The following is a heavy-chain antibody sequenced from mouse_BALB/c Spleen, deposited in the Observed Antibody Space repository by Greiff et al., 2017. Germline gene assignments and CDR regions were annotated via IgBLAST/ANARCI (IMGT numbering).Heavy chain of an antibody. Sequence: VQLKESGPGLVKPSQSLSLTCTVTGYSITSDYAWNWIRQFPGNKLEWMGYISYSGSTSYNPSLKSRISITRDTSKNQFFLQLNSVTTEDTATYYCARDYDYDAWFAYWGQGTLVTVSA. V-gene: IGHV3-2*02. J-gene: IGHJ3*01. CDR3: ARDYDYDAWFAY. CDR1: GYSITSDYA. D-gene: IGHD2-4*01. CDR2: ISYSGST.